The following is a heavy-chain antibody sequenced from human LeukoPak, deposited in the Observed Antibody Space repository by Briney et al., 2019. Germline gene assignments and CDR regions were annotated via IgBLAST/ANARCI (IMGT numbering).Heavy chain of an antibody. D-gene: IGHD2-2*01. CDR1: GGSISSGGYY. J-gene: IGHJ4*02. Sequence: SETLSLTCTVSGGSISSGGYYWSWIRQHPGKGLEWIGYIYYSGCTYYNPSLKSRVTISVDTSKNQFSLKLSSVTAADTAVYYCARGVPASPARSYFDYWGQGTLVTVSS. CDR3: ARGVPASPARSYFDY. CDR2: IYYSGCT. V-gene: IGHV4-31*03.